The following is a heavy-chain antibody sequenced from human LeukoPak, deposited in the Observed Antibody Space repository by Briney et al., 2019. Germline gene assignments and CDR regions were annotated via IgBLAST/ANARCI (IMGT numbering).Heavy chain of an antibody. CDR3: ATLYGSSRGAFDY. V-gene: IGHV3-53*01. CDR2: LYSGGGT. J-gene: IGHJ4*02. CDR1: C. Sequence: CMSWVRQAPGKGLEWVSVLYSGGGTYYADSVKGRFTISRDNSKNTLYLQMNSLRAEDTAIYYCATLYGSSRGAFDYWGQGTLVTVSS. D-gene: IGHD3-10*01.